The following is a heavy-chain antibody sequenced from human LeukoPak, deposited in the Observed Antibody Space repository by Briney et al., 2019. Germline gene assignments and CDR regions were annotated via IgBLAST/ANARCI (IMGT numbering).Heavy chain of an antibody. CDR3: AKQEGSGWYFDAFDI. CDR1: GFTFSSYA. V-gene: IGHV3-23*01. Sequence: GGSLRLTCAASGFTFSSYAMSWVRQAPGKGLEWVSAISGSGGSTYYADSVKGRFTISRDNSKNTLYLQMNSLRAEDTAVYYCAKQEGSGWYFDAFDIWGQGTMVTVSS. CDR2: ISGSGGST. J-gene: IGHJ3*02. D-gene: IGHD6-19*01.